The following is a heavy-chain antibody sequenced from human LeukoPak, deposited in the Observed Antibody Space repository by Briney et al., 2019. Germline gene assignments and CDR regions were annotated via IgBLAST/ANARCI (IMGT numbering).Heavy chain of an antibody. Sequence: SETLSLTCTVSGGSISSYYWSWIQQPAGKGLEWIGRINTSGSTNYNPSLKSRVTMSVDTSKNQFSLKLSSVTAADTAVYYCARTYSSSWYGNWFDPWGQGTLVTVSS. CDR2: INTSGST. J-gene: IGHJ5*02. CDR1: GGSISSYY. CDR3: ARTYSSSWYGNWFDP. D-gene: IGHD6-13*01. V-gene: IGHV4-4*07.